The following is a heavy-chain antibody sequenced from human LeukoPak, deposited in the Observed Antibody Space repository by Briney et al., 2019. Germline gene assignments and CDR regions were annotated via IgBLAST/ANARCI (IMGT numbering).Heavy chain of an antibody. V-gene: IGHV3-15*01. D-gene: IGHD3-3*01. J-gene: IGHJ6*02. CDR1: GFTVSSNY. CDR3: TTDGGTIFGVVRYGMDV. Sequence: GGSLRLSCAASGFTVSSNYMSWVRQAPGKGLEWVGRIKSKTDGGTTDYAAPVKGRFTISRDDSKNTLYLQMNSLKTEDTAVYYCTTDGGTIFGVVRYGMDVWGQGTTVTVSS. CDR2: IKSKTDGGTT.